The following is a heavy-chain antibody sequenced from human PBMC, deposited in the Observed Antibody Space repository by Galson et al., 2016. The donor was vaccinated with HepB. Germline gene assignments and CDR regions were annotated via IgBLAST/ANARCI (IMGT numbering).Heavy chain of an antibody. CDR2: VSASAETT. CDR1: GFTFNHYA. Sequence: SLRLSCAASGFTFNHYAMTWVRQAPRKGLEWVSTVSASAETTYYADSVKGRFTISRDTSKNTLTLQMSSLRAEDTALYFCGKVRMVVAGYSGFDFWGQGNLVTVSS. D-gene: IGHD6-19*01. V-gene: IGHV3-23*01. J-gene: IGHJ4*02. CDR3: GKVRMVVAGYSGFDF.